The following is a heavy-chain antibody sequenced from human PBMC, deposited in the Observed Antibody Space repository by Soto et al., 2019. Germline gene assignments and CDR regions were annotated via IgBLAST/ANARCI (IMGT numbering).Heavy chain of an antibody. J-gene: IGHJ6*02. CDR1: GYTFTSYY. V-gene: IGHV1-18*04. CDR3: ARATVTTLGYYYYGMDV. CDR2: ISAYNGNT. Sequence: ASVKVSCKASGYTFTSYYMHWVRQAPGQGLEWMGWISAYNGNTNYAQKLQGRVTMTTDTSTSTAYMELSSLRSEDTAVYYCARATVTTLGYYYYGMDVWGQGTTVTVSS. D-gene: IGHD4-17*01.